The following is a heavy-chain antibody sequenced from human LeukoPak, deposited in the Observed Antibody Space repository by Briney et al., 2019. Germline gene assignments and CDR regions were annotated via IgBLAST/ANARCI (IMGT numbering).Heavy chain of an antibody. CDR1: GYTFTDYY. Sequence: ASVKVSCKASGYTFTDYYMHWVRQAPGQGLEWMAIINTSGGSTNYAQKFQGRLTVTRDTSTSTVYMELSSLRSEDTAVYYCARPLTSAAGSYEFVYWGQGTLVTVSS. J-gene: IGHJ4*02. D-gene: IGHD6-13*01. CDR2: INTSGGST. CDR3: ARPLTSAAGSYEFVY. V-gene: IGHV1-46*01.